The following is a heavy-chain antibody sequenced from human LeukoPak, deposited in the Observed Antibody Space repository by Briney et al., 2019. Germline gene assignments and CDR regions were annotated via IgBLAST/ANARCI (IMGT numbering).Heavy chain of an antibody. CDR3: ARHVIAARPGRRYLDY. V-gene: IGHV4-59*08. CDR1: GGSISSYY. CDR2: IYYSGST. D-gene: IGHD6-6*01. J-gene: IGHJ4*02. Sequence: SETLSLTCTVSGGSISSYYWSWIRQPPGKGLEWIGYIYYSGSTNYSPSLKSRVTISVDTSKNQFSLKLSSVTAADTAVYYCARHVIAARPGRRYLDYWGQGTLVTVSS.